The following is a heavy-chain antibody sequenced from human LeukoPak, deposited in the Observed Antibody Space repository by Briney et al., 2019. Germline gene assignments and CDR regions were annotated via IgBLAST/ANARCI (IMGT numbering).Heavy chain of an antibody. V-gene: IGHV3-48*02. CDR2: INHNGEMI. CDR3: ARDNDRAFHY. CDR1: GFTFSNYV. J-gene: IGHJ4*02. Sequence: GGSLRLSCAASGFTFSNYVMSWVRQAPGKGLEWVSYINHNGEMIFYPDFVKGRFTISRDNAKNSLCLQMNSLRDEDTAVYYCARDNDRAFHYWGQGTLVTVSS. D-gene: IGHD2-8*01.